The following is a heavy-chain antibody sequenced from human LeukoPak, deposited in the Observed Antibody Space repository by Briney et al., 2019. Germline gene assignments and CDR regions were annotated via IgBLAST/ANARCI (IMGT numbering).Heavy chain of an antibody. J-gene: IGHJ4*02. D-gene: IGHD1-1*01. CDR1: GFTFSNAW. CDR3: TTEARYNWNDGSPDFDY. V-gene: IGHV3-15*01. Sequence: GGSLRLSCAASGFTFSNAWMSWVRQAPGKGLEWVGRIKSKTDGGTTDYAAPVKGRFTISRDDSKNTLYLQMNSLKTEDTAVYYCTTEARYNWNDGSPDFDYWGQGTLVTVSS. CDR2: IKSKTDGGTT.